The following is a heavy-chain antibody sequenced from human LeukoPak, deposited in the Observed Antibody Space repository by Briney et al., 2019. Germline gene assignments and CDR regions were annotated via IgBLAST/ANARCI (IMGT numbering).Heavy chain of an antibody. CDR1: GFTFSSYA. Sequence: PGGSLRLSCVASGFTFSSYAMSWVRQAPGKGLEWVANIKQDGSEKYYVDSVKGRFTISRDNAKNSLYLQMNSLRAEDTAVYYCARVSYGGNDLRSYFDYWGQGTLVTVSS. CDR2: IKQDGSEK. D-gene: IGHD4-23*01. J-gene: IGHJ4*02. V-gene: IGHV3-7*01. CDR3: ARVSYGGNDLRSYFDY.